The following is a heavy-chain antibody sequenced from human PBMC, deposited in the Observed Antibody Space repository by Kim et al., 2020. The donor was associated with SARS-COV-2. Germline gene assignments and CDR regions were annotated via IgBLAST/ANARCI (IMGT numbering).Heavy chain of an antibody. Sequence: SETLSLTCTVSGGSVSSGSYYWSWIRQPPGKGLEWIGYIYYSGSTNYNPSLKSRVTISVDTSKNQFSLKLSSVTAADTAVYYCARDRVYVEYGRQGTLVT. V-gene: IGHV4-61*01. CDR3: ARDRVYVEY. CDR2: IYYSGST. CDR1: GGSVSSGSYY. J-gene: IGHJ4*02.